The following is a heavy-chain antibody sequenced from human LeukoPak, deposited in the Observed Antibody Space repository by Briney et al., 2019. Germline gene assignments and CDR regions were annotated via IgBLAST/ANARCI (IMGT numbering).Heavy chain of an antibody. J-gene: IGHJ4*02. CDR1: DDSISDYY. D-gene: IGHD3-16*01. CDR3: TRGAGWLIDY. Sequence: SETLSLTCTVSDDSISDYYRGWIRQPPGKGLEWIGYFHNSGTSTHNPSLKSRVTISADTSKNQFSLKLNSLTTADAAVYYCTRGAGWLIDYWGQGILVTVSS. V-gene: IGHV4-59*01. CDR2: FHNSGTS.